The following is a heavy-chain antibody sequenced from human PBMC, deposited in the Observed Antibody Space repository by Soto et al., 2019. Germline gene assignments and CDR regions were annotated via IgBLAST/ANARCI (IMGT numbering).Heavy chain of an antibody. D-gene: IGHD6-19*01. J-gene: IGHJ4*02. CDR1: GSITNHH. CDR3: AKVTHRGPIAVAGALGS. CDR2: FNPSGLST. Sequence: QVHLVQSGAEVKKPGASVNVSCQASGSITNHHMHWVRQAPGQRLEWMGIFNPSGLSTTYAQKFQGRFTITRDTSTSTVYMELSSLTSEDTAVYFCAKVTHRGPIAVAGALGSWGQGTLVIVSS. V-gene: IGHV1-46*01.